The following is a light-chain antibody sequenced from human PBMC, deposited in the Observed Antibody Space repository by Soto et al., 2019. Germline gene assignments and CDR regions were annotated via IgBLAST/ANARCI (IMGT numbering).Light chain of an antibody. V-gene: IGKV3-15*01. CDR2: GAS. CDR3: QQYNYWPPLT. Sequence: EVVMTQSPATLSVSPGQRATLSCRASQFVSDNLAWYQQKPGQAPRLLIYGASTRATGVPARFSGSGSGTEFTITISSLQSEDFAAYYCQQYNYWPPLTFGGGTKVELK. CDR1: QFVSDN. J-gene: IGKJ4*01.